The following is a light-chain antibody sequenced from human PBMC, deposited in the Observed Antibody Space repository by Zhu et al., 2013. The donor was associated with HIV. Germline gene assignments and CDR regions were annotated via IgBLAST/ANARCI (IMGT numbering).Light chain of an antibody. CDR1: QSVLYSSNNKNY. CDR3: QHYYTTPIT. Sequence: DIVMTQSPDSLAVSLGERATINCKSSQSVLYSSNNKNYLAWYQQKPGQPPKLLIYWASIRDSGVPDRFSGSGSATDFTLTISSLQAEDVAVYYCQHYYTTPITFGQGTRLEIK. J-gene: IGKJ5*01. CDR2: WAS. V-gene: IGKV4-1*01.